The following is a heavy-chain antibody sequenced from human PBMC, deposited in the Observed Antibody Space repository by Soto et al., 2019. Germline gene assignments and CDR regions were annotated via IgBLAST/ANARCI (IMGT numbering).Heavy chain of an antibody. CDR3: ARVDTAMVTAFDY. Sequence: PSETLSLTCTVSGGSISSGGYYWSWIRQHPGKGLEWIGYIYYSGSTYYNPSLKSRVTISVDTSKNQFSLKLSSVTAADTAVYYCARVDTAMVTAFDYWGQGTLVTVSS. CDR2: IYYSGST. J-gene: IGHJ4*02. CDR1: GGSISSGGYY. V-gene: IGHV4-31*03. D-gene: IGHD5-18*01.